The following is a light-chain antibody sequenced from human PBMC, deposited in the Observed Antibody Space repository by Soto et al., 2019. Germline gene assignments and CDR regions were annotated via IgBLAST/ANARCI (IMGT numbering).Light chain of an antibody. CDR3: SSYRSSSTPVV. J-gene: IGLJ2*01. V-gene: IGLV2-14*01. CDR2: EVS. CDR1: SSDVGGYNY. Sequence: QSALTQPASVSGSPGQSITISCTGTSSDVGGYNYVSWYQQHPGKAPKLMISEVSNRPSGVSNRFSGSKSGNTASLTISGLQAEDEAEYYCSSYRSSSTPVVFGGGTKVTAL.